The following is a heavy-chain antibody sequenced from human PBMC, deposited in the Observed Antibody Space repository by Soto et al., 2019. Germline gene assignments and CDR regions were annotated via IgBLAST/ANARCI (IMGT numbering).Heavy chain of an antibody. CDR1: GGSISSSRSY. D-gene: IGHD3-3*01. CDR2: IYYSGST. CDR3: SRGRGKYDFWSGYYIYYGMDV. Sequence: SETLSLTCNVSGGSISSSRSYWAWFRQPPGKGLEWIGIIYYSGSTYYNPSLKSRVTISVDTSKNQFSLKLSSVTAADTAVYYCSRGRGKYDFWSGYYIYYGMDVWGQGTTVTVSS. V-gene: IGHV4-39*01. J-gene: IGHJ6*02.